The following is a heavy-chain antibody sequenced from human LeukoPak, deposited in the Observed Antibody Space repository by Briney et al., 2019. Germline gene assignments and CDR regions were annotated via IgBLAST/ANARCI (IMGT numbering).Heavy chain of an antibody. CDR2: IRYDGSNK. CDR3: AKDSDYGSGTYYYYYSGMDV. Sequence: PGGSLRLSCAASGFTFTSYGMHWVRQAPGKGLEWVAFIRYDGSNKYYADSVKGRFTISRDNSKNTLYLQMNSLRAEDTAVYCCAKDSDYGSGTYYYYYSGMDVWGQGTTVTVSS. J-gene: IGHJ6*02. V-gene: IGHV3-30*02. CDR1: GFTFTSYG. D-gene: IGHD3-10*01.